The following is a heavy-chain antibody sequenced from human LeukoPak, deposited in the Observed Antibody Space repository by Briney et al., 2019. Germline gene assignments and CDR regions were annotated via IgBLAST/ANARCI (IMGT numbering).Heavy chain of an antibody. CDR2: ITSAGTT. CDR3: ARDLGPHRSSPNSGAFDI. D-gene: IGHD6-6*01. V-gene: IGHV3-11*04. J-gene: IGHJ3*02. CDR1: GFTLSDYY. Sequence: GGSLRLSCAASGFTLSDYYITWIRQAPGKGLEWVSYITSAGTTYYADSVKGRFTISRDNAKTSLYLQMNNLRADDTAVYYCARDLGPHRSSPNSGAFDIWGQGTMVTVSS.